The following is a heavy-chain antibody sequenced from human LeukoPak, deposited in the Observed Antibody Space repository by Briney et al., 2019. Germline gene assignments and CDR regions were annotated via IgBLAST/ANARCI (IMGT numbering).Heavy chain of an antibody. D-gene: IGHD7-27*01. V-gene: IGHV3-48*02. CDR1: GFTFSTYS. Sequence: PGGSLRLSCAASGFTFSTYSMNWVRQAPGKGLEWVSYISSSSTTMSYTDSMKGRFTISRDNAKNSLYLQMNSLRDGDTAVYYCARDRNWGFDYWGQGTLVTVSS. J-gene: IGHJ4*02. CDR3: ARDRNWGFDY. CDR2: ISSSSTTM.